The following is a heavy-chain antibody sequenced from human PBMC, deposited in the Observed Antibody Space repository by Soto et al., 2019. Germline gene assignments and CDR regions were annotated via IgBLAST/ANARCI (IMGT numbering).Heavy chain of an antibody. CDR1: GFTFISYW. V-gene: IGHV3-7*01. CDR3: TRAEYGDSFWYFDL. CDR2: IHQYGSEK. Sequence: DVQLVESGGGLVQPGGSLRLSCAASGFTFISYWMTWVRQAPGRGLAWVASIHQYGSEKHYVDSVKGRFSISRDNAKNSLSLQMNSLRAEDTAVYYCTRAEYGDSFWYFDLWRRGTLVSVSS. D-gene: IGHD7-27*01. J-gene: IGHJ2*01.